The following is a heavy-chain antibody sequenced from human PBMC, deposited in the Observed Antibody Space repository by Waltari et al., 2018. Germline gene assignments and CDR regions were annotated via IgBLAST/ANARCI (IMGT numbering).Heavy chain of an antibody. CDR1: GGSISSGSYY. V-gene: IGHV4-61*09. CDR3: ARDRPAMGIAARGAFDI. D-gene: IGHD6-6*01. Sequence: QVQLQESGPGLVKPSQTLSLTCTVSGGSISSGSYYWSWIRQPAGKGLEWIGYIYTSGSINYNPSLKSRVTISVDTSKNQFSLKLSSVTAADTAVYYCARDRPAMGIAARGAFDIWGQVTMVTVSS. CDR2: IYTSGSI. J-gene: IGHJ3*02.